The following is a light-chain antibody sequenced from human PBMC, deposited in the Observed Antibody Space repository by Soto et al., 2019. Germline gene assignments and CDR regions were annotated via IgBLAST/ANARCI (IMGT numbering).Light chain of an antibody. CDR2: EGT. Sequence: QSVLRQPASVSGAPEQSITISCTGASGDGVNYNRVSWYQHHPGKAPKVLIFEGTRRPSGVSNRFSGSKSGSTASLAISGLQSEDEAHYYCVAFVINSLTYVSGAESKGT. J-gene: IGLJ1*01. V-gene: IGLV2-23*01. CDR3: VAFVINSLTYV. CDR1: SGDGVNYNR.